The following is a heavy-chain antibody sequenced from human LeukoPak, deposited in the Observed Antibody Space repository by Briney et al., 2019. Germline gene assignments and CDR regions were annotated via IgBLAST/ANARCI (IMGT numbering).Heavy chain of an antibody. Sequence: ASVKVSCKASGYTFTSYGISWVRQAPGQGLEWMGWISAYNGNTNYAQKFQGRVTMTEDTSTDTAYMELSSLRSEDTAVYYCASYDILTGRGPIFDYWGQGTLVTVSS. V-gene: IGHV1-18*01. CDR1: GYTFTSYG. D-gene: IGHD3-9*01. CDR2: ISAYNGNT. CDR3: ASYDILTGRGPIFDY. J-gene: IGHJ4*02.